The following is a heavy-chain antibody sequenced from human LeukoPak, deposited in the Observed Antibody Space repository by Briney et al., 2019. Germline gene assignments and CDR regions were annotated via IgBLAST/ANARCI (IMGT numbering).Heavy chain of an antibody. V-gene: IGHV3-53*01. J-gene: IGHJ4*02. D-gene: IGHD6-13*01. Sequence: GGSLRLSCAASGFTVSSNYMSWVRQAPGKGLEWVSVIYSGGSTYYADSVKGRFTISRDNSKNTLYLQMNSLRAEDTAVYYCARDSLYSSSWYDVYWGQGTLVTVSS. CDR1: GFTVSSNY. CDR2: IYSGGST. CDR3: ARDSLYSSSWYDVY.